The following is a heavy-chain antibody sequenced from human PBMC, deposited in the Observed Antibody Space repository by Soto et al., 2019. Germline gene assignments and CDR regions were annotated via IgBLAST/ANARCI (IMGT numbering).Heavy chain of an antibody. V-gene: IGHV3-7*01. CDR3: AVHPPARDH. CDR2: IKQDGSEK. CDR1: GFTFSSYW. D-gene: IGHD2-2*01. J-gene: IGHJ4*02. Sequence: EVQLVESGGGLVQPGGSLRLSCAASGFTFSSYWMTWVRQAPGKGLEWVANIKQDGSEKYYVDSVKGRFSISRDNAKNSLYLQMTGLRAEDTAVYYCAVHPPARDHWGQGTLGTVSS.